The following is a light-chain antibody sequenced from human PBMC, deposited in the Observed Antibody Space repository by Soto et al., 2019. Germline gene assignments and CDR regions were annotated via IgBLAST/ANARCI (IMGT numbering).Light chain of an antibody. J-gene: IGKJ2*01. V-gene: IGKV1-39*01. CDR3: QQSDSTPYT. CDR1: QTISTY. CDR2: DAS. Sequence: DIPMTQSPSSLSASVGDRVTITCRASQTISTYLNWYQQKPGKAPRLLIYDASSLLSGVPSRFRGSGSGTDFTLTIASLQPEDFSTYYCQQSDSTPYTFGQGTKVEI.